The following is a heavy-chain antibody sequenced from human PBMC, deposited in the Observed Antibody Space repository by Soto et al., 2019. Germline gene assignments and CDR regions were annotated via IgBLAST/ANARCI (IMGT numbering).Heavy chain of an antibody. CDR2: IHPSGSN. D-gene: IGHD1-1*01. CDR3: SRGRDAYKGGRT. Sequence: SETLSLTCAVYGESFSGHYCTWPRQSPGKGLEWIGEIHPSGSNHYNPSLQTRVTMSLDTSKNHFSLQLNSVTAADTATYYCSRGRDAYKGGRTWGQGTLVTVS. CDR1: GESFSGHY. J-gene: IGHJ5*02. V-gene: IGHV4-34*01.